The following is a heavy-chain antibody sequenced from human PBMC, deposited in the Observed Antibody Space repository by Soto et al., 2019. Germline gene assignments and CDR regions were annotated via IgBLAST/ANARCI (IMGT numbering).Heavy chain of an antibody. V-gene: IGHV3-23*01. CDR1: GFTFSSYA. CDR3: AKSAMITMIVVVYSPDAFDI. D-gene: IGHD3-22*01. J-gene: IGHJ3*02. CDR2: ISGSGGST. Sequence: GGSLRLSCAASGFTFSSYAMSWVRQAPGKGLEWVSAISGSGGSTYYADSVKGRFTISRDNSKNTLYLQMNSLRAEDTAVYYCAKSAMITMIVVVYSPDAFDIWGQGTMVTVSS.